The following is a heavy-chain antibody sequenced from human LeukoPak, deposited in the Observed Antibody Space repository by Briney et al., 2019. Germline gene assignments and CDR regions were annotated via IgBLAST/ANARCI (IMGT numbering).Heavy chain of an antibody. Sequence: PGGSLRLSCAASGFTFSSYSMNWVRQAPGKGLEWVSAISGSGGSTYYADSVKGRFTISRDNSKNTLYLQMNSLRAEDTAVYYCAKGIAAAGTSWFDYWGQGTLVTVSS. CDR2: ISGSGGST. CDR3: AKGIAAAGTSWFDY. D-gene: IGHD6-13*01. V-gene: IGHV3-23*01. J-gene: IGHJ4*02. CDR1: GFTFSSYS.